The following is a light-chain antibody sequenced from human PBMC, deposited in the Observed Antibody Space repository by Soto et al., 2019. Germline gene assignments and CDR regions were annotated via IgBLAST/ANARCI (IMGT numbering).Light chain of an antibody. V-gene: IGKV1-33*01. Sequence: DLQMTQSPSSLSASVGDRVTITCQASQDISNYLNWYQQKPGKAPKLLIYDASNLETGVPSRFSESASGTDFTFTISSLQPEDIATYYCQQYDNLPPFTFGPGTKVDIK. CDR2: DAS. J-gene: IGKJ3*01. CDR1: QDISNY. CDR3: QQYDNLPPFT.